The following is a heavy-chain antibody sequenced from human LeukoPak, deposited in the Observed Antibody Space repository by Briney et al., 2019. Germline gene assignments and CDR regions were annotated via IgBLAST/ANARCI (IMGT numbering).Heavy chain of an antibody. J-gene: IGHJ6*03. D-gene: IGHD1-26*01. Sequence: GGSLRFSCAASGFTFCSLWIHWVRHAPGKGLVWVSRINGDGTTKSYADSVKGRFTISRDNGKNTVYLHMNSQRAEDTAGFYCAIDPDSGNYGNDYYYYIDVWGKGTTVTISS. CDR3: AIDPDSGNYGNDYYYYIDV. CDR2: INGDGTTK. V-gene: IGHV3-74*01. CDR1: GFTFCSLW.